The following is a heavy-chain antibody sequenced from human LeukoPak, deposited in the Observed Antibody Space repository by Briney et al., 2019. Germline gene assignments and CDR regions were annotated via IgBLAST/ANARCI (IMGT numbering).Heavy chain of an antibody. CDR2: ISSSSSTI. Sequence: GGSLRLSCAASGFTFGSYSMNWVRQAPGKGLEWVSYISSSSSTIYYADSVKGRFPISRDNAKNSLYLQMNSLRAEDTAVYYCARFKKTIFGVVIHFDYWGQGTLVTVSS. J-gene: IGHJ4*02. CDR3: ARFKKTIFGVVIHFDY. V-gene: IGHV3-48*01. D-gene: IGHD3-3*01. CDR1: GFTFGSYS.